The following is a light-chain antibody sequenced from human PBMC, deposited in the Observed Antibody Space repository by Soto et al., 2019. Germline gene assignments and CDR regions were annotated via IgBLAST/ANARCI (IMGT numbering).Light chain of an antibody. J-gene: IGKJ2*01. V-gene: IGKV3-15*01. CDR3: QQYNKWPPYA. Sequence: EIVMMQSPATLSLYPGERAPLSFRASQSVSSSLAWYPQKPGQAPRLLRYGASTGATGIPVRFSGSGSGTEFTLTISSLQSEDFAVYYFQQYNKWPPYAFXQGTKVDIK. CDR1: QSVSSS. CDR2: GAS.